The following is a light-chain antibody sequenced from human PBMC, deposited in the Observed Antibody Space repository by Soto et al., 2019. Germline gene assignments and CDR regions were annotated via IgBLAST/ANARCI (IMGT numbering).Light chain of an antibody. CDR2: EVS. J-gene: IGLJ3*02. CDR1: SSDVGGYNS. CDR3: SSYTSSSTWV. Sequence: QSALTQPASVSGSPGQSITISCTGTSSDVGGYNSVSWYQQHPGKAPNLIIYEVSNRPSGVSNRFSGSKSGNTASLTISGLQAEDETDYYCSSYTSSSTWVFGGGTKLTVL. V-gene: IGLV2-14*01.